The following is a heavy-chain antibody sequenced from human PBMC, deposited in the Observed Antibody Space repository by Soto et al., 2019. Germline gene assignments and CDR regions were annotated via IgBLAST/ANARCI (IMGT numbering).Heavy chain of an antibody. V-gene: IGHV4-59*01. CDR3: ARDRDLGVFDY. CDR2: IYYSGST. J-gene: IGHJ4*02. Sequence: PSGTLSLTCTVSGGSICSYYWSWIRQPPGKGLEWIGYIYYSGSTNYNPSLKSRVTISVDTSKNQFSLKLSSVTAADTAVYYCARDRDLGVFDYWGQGTLVTVSS. D-gene: IGHD3-10*01. CDR1: GGSICSYY.